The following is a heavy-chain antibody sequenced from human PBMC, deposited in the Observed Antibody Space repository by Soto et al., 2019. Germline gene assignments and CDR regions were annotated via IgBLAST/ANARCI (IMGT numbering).Heavy chain of an antibody. D-gene: IGHD6-13*01. Sequence: GGSLRLSCAASGFTFDDYAMHWVRQVPGKGLEWVSGSNWNIGSIGYADSVKGRFAISRDKAKNSLHLQMNSLRAEDTAFYYCVKDESINWYSGHFRHWGEGTLFTVS. J-gene: IGHJ1*01. CDR2: SNWNIGSI. CDR1: GFTFDDYA. CDR3: VKDESINWYSGHFRH. V-gene: IGHV3-9*01.